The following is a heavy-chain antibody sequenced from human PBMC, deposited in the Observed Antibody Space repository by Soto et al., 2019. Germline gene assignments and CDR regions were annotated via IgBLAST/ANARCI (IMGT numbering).Heavy chain of an antibody. J-gene: IGHJ6*02. Sequence: EVQLVESGGGLVQPGGSLRLSCAASGFTVSSNYMSWVRQAPGKGLEWVSVIYSGGSTYYADSVKGRFTISRDNSKNTLYLQMNSLRAEDTAVYYCATIAARRSAGGYYYGMDVWGQGTTVTVSS. D-gene: IGHD6-6*01. CDR1: GFTVSSNY. V-gene: IGHV3-66*01. CDR2: IYSGGST. CDR3: ATIAARRSAGGYYYGMDV.